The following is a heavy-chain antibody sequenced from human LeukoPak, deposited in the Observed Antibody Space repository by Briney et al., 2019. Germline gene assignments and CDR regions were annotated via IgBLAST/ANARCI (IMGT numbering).Heavy chain of an antibody. CDR1: GFTFSGSA. CDR2: IRSKANSYAT. J-gene: IGHJ4*02. V-gene: IGHV3-73*01. Sequence: PGGSLRLSCAASGFTFSGSAMHWVRQASGKGLEWVGRIRSKANSYATAYAASVKGRFTISRDDSKNTAYLQMNSLKTEDTAVYYCTRQAYDSSGYWAKLVDYWGQGTLVTVSS. CDR3: TRQAYDSSGYWAKLVDY. D-gene: IGHD3-22*01.